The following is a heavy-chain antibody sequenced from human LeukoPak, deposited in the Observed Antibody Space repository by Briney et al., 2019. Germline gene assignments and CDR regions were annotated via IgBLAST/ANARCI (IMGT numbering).Heavy chain of an antibody. D-gene: IGHD5-18*01. V-gene: IGHV3-30*18. CDR3: AKGLQLWAPIDY. CDR2: IPYDGSNK. J-gene: IGHJ4*02. CDR1: GFTFSSYG. Sequence: GGSLRLSCAASGFTFSSYGMHWVRQAPGKGLEWVAVIPYDGSNKFYADSVKGRFTFSRDKSKNTLYLQMNSLRAEDTAVYYCAKGLQLWAPIDYWGQGTLVTVSS.